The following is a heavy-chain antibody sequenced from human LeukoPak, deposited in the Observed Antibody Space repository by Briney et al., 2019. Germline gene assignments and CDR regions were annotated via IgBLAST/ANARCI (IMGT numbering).Heavy chain of an antibody. CDR1: GFTFSTYW. D-gene: IGHD3-10*02. Sequence: GGSLRLSCAASGFTFSTYWMNWGRQAPGKGLEWVSRIKGDEMTTNYADSVEGRFTISRDNAKNTVYLEINSLRAEDTAVYYCARGGLFAYYFDYWGQGTLVTVSS. J-gene: IGHJ4*02. CDR2: IKGDEMTT. CDR3: ARGGLFAYYFDY. V-gene: IGHV3-74*01.